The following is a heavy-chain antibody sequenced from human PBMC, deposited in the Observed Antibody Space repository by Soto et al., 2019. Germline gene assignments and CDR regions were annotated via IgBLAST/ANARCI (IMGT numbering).Heavy chain of an antibody. V-gene: IGHV2-5*02. Sequence: QITLKESGPPLVKPTQTLTLTCTFSGFSLSTSGVGVGWIRQPPGKALEWLALIYWDDDKRYSPSLKSRLTITKDTSKNQVVLTMTNMDPVDTATYYCAHFTVNGDKFDYWGQGTLVTVSS. CDR3: AHFTVNGDKFDY. J-gene: IGHJ4*02. D-gene: IGHD3-10*01. CDR1: GFSLSTSGVG. CDR2: IYWDDDK.